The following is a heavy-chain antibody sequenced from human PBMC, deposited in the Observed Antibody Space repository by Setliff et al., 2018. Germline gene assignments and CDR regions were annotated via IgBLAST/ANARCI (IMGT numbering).Heavy chain of an antibody. D-gene: IGHD4-17*01. CDR3: ARGETVTTLGYYYYYGMDV. J-gene: IGHJ6*02. CDR1: GYTFTSYY. CDR2: INPSGGST. Sequence: ASVKVSCKASGYTFTSYYMHWVRQAPGQGLEWMGIINPSGGSTSYAQKFQGRVTMTRDTSTSTVYMELSSLRSEDTAVYYCARGETVTTLGYYYYYGMDVWGQGTTVTVSS. V-gene: IGHV1-46*01.